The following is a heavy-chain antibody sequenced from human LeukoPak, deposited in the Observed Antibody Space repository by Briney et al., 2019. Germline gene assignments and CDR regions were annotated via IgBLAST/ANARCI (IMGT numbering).Heavy chain of an antibody. CDR1: GGSFSGYY. V-gene: IGHV4-34*01. J-gene: IGHJ4*02. CDR2: IYDSGST. D-gene: IGHD3-10*01. Sequence: SETPSLTCAVYGGSFSGYYWSWIRQPPGKGLEWIGYIYDSGSTYYNPSLKSRVTISVDTSKNQFSLELSSVTAADTAVYYCARAPVPTTFYYGSGSYGFDYWGQGTLVTVSS. CDR3: ARAPVPTTFYYGSGSYGFDY.